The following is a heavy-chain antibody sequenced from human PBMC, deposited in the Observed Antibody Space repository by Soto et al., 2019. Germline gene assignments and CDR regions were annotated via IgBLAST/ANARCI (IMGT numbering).Heavy chain of an antibody. V-gene: IGHV5-51*01. CDR1: GYSFTNYW. J-gene: IGHJ4*02. CDR2: IYPGDSDT. D-gene: IGHD1-20*01. CDR3: ARSRITGSTWTFDY. Sequence: LKISCKGSGYSFTNYWIGWVRQMPGKGLEWMGIIYPGDSDTRYSPSFQGQVTISVDKSISTAYLQWRSLKASDSGMYYCARSRITGSTWTFDYWGQETLVTVSS.